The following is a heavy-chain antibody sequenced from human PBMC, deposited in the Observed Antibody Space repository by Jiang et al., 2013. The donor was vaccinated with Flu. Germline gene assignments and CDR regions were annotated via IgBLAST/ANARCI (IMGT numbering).Heavy chain of an antibody. CDR2: IYYSGST. D-gene: IGHD6-19*01. J-gene: IGHJ4*02. CDR3: ARLSYSSGWYFDY. CDR1: DGSISSYY. V-gene: IGHV4-59*01. Sequence: GPGLVKPSETLSLTCTVSDGSISSYYWSWIRQPPGKGLEWVAYIYYSGSTNYNPSLKSRVTISVDTSKNQFSLKLSSVTAADTAVYYCARLSYSSGWYFDYWGQGTLVTVSS.